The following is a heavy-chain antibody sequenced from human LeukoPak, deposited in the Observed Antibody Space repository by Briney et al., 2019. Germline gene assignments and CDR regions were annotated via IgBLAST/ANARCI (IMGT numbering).Heavy chain of an antibody. CDR2: IIPIFGTA. CDR3: ARGPGCSGGSCPFNY. Sequence: SVKVSCKASGGTFSSYAISWVRQAPGQGLEWMGGIIPIFGTANYAQKFQGRVTITADESTSTAYMELSSLRSEGTAVYYCARGPGCSGGSCPFNYWGQGTLVTVSS. V-gene: IGHV1-69*13. CDR1: GGTFSSYA. D-gene: IGHD2-15*01. J-gene: IGHJ4*02.